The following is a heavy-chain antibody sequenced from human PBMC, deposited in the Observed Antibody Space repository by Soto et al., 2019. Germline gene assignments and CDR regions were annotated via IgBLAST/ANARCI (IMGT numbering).Heavy chain of an antibody. Sequence: QVQLQESGPGLVKPSQTLSLTCTVSGGSISSGGYYWSWIRQDPGKALEWIGYIYYSGSTYYNPSLKSRVTISVDTSKNQFSLKLSSVTAADTAVYYCAREWMKSSGWFDPWGQGTLVTVSS. CDR2: IYYSGST. CDR1: GGSISSGGYY. J-gene: IGHJ5*02. D-gene: IGHD5-12*01. CDR3: AREWMKSSGWFDP. V-gene: IGHV4-31*03.